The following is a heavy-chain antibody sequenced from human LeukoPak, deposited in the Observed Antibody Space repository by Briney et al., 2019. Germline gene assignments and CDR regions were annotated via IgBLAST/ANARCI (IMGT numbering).Heavy chain of an antibody. V-gene: IGHV3-72*01. J-gene: IGHJ4*02. D-gene: IGHD1-26*01. CDR1: GFTSSNYW. Sequence: GGSLRLSCAASGFTSSNYWMSWVRQAPGKGLEWVGRTRNKANSYITECAASVKGRFTISRDDSKNSLYLQMSSLKTDDTAMYYCASIRGTFGYWGQGTLVTVSS. CDR3: ASIRGTFGY. CDR2: TRNKANSYIT.